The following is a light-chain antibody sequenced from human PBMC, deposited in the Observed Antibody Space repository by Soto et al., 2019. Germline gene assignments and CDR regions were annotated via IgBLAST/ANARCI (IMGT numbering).Light chain of an antibody. V-gene: IGLV1-40*01. CDR1: SSNIGAGYD. CDR2: GNS. CDR3: QSYDSSLSGYV. J-gene: IGLJ1*01. Sequence: QPVLTQPPSVSGAPGQRVTISCTGSSSNIGAGYDVHWYQQLPGTAPKLLIYGNSNRPSGVPDRFSGSKSGPSASLAITGLQAEHEADYYCQSYDSSLSGYVFGTGTKLTVL.